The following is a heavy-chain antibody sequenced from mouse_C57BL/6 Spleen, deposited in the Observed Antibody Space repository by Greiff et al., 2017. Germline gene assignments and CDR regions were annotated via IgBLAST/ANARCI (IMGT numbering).Heavy chain of an antibody. V-gene: IGHV1-4*01. D-gene: IGHD1-1*01. J-gene: IGHJ4*01. CDR3: AREGYYGSSPMDY. Sequence: QVQLQQSGAELARPGASVKMSCKASGYTFTSYTMHWVKQRPGQGLEWIGYINPSSGYTKYNQKFKDKATLTADKSSSTAYMQLSSLTSEDSAVYYCAREGYYGSSPMDYWGQGTSGTVSS. CDR2: INPSSGYT. CDR1: GYTFTSYT.